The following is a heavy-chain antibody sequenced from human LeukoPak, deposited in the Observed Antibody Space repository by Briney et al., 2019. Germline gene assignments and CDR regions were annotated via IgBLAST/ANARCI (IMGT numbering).Heavy chain of an antibody. CDR2: IKQDGSEK. Sequence: PGGSLRLSCAASGFTFSNYWMSWVRQAPGKGLEWVANIKQDGSEKYYVDSVKGRFTISRDNAKNSLYLQMNSLRAEDTAVYYCARDQGFMVDTAMVTFLDYWGQGTLVTVSS. J-gene: IGHJ4*02. CDR1: GFTFSNYW. V-gene: IGHV3-7*01. D-gene: IGHD5-18*01. CDR3: ARDQGFMVDTAMVTFLDY.